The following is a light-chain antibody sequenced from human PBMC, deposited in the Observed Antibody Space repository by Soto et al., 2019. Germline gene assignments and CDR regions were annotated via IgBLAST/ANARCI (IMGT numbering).Light chain of an antibody. CDR3: SAFATSRAYV. J-gene: IGLJ1*01. CDR1: SSDVGAYNY. V-gene: IGLV2-14*01. Sequence: QSALTQPASVSGSPGQSITISCTGTSSDVGAYNYVSWYQQQSGKAPKLLIHEVSSRPAGVSDRFSGSKSANTASLTISGLQAEDEADYYCSAFATSRAYVFGIGTKV. CDR2: EVS.